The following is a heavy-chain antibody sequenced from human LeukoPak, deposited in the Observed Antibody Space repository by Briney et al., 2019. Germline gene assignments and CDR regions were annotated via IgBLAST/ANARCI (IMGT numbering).Heavy chain of an antibody. CDR2: IYSGGST. J-gene: IGHJ4*02. V-gene: IGHV3-66*01. D-gene: IGHD4-17*01. CDR1: GFTVSSNY. CDR3: ARGWDYGDYRFDY. Sequence: GGSLRLSCAASGFTVSSNYMSWVRQAPGKGLEWVSVIYSGGSTYYADSVKGRFTISRDNAKNSLYLQMNSLRAEDTALYYCARGWDYGDYRFDYWGQGTLHTVSS.